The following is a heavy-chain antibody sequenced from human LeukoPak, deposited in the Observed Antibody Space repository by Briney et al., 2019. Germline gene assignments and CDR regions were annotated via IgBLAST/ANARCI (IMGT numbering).Heavy chain of an antibody. CDR3: ARAVELKQQLVTSYYYYGMDV. CDR1: GGTFSSYA. D-gene: IGHD6-13*01. CDR2: IIPILGIA. V-gene: IGHV1-69*04. Sequence: SVKVSCKASGGTFSSYAISWVRQAPGQGLEWMGRIIPILGIANYAQKFQGRVTITADKSTSTAYMELSSLRSEDTAVYYCARAVELKQQLVTSYYYYGMDVWGQGTTVTVSS. J-gene: IGHJ6*02.